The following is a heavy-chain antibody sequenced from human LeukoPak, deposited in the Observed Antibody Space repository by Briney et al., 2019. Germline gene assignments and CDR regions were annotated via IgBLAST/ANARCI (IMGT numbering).Heavy chain of an antibody. Sequence: GGSLRLSCAASGFTLSSYWMHWVRQAPGKGLEWIADITISGHTKNYADSVKGRFTISRDNAGTSLYLQMNSLRVEDTGVYYCARGDPHADLWGQGTLVTVSS. CDR2: ITISGHTK. CDR1: GFTLSSYW. CDR3: ARGDPHADL. V-gene: IGHV3-48*04. J-gene: IGHJ5*02.